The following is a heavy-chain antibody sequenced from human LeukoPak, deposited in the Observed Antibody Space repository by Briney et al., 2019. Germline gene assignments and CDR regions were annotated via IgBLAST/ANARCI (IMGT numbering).Heavy chain of an antibody. CDR3: ATNALLVPSTFDS. D-gene: IGHD6-6*01. CDR2: VSDRGGT. CDR1: GGSISDSY. Sequence: SETLSLTCTVSGGSISDSYWSWIRQPPGKQMEWIGFVSDRGGTTYNPSLRSRVNISLDTSQNQFSLKVTSVTAADTAVYYCATNALLVPSTFDSWGRGTLVIVSS. V-gene: IGHV4-59*12. J-gene: IGHJ4*02.